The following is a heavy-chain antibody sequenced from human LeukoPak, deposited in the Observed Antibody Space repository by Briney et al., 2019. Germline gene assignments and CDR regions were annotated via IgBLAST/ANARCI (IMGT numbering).Heavy chain of an antibody. CDR1: GYTFTSYD. CDR2: MNPNSGNT. D-gene: IGHD2-15*01. J-gene: IGHJ4*02. CDR3: ARVAGPIDY. V-gene: IGHV1-8*01. Sequence: SVKVSCKASGYTFTSYDINWVRQATGQGLEWMGWMNPNSGNTGYAHKFQGRVTMTRNTAISTAYMELTSLRSDDTAVYYCARVAGPIDYWGQGTLVTVSS.